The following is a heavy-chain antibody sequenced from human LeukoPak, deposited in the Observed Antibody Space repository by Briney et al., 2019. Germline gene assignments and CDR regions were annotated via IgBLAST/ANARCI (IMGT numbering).Heavy chain of an antibody. CDR2: ISSISSTI. D-gene: IGHD4-11*01. CDR1: VFSFNGYG. J-gene: IGHJ4*02. Sequence: GGSLRLSCAASVFSFNGYGMNWVREARGEGLEWVSYISSISSTIQYSDSVKGRFTISRDNAKNSLYLQMNSLRAEDTAVYYCARHGASYSNYEGNLDYWGQGKLVTVSS. CDR3: ARHGASYSNYEGNLDY. V-gene: IGHV3-48*01.